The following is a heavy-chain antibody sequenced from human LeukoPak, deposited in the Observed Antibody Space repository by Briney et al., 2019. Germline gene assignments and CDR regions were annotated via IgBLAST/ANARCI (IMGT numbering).Heavy chain of an antibody. D-gene: IGHD6-13*01. Sequence: GGSLRLPCAASGFTFSNAWMSWVRQAPGKGLEWVGRIKSKTDGGTTDYAAPVKGRFTTSRDDSKNTLYLQMNSLKAEDTAVYYCTTAMYSSSWYTYYFDYWGQGTLVTVSS. CDR3: TTAMYSSSWYTYYFDY. V-gene: IGHV3-15*01. J-gene: IGHJ4*02. CDR2: IKSKTDGGTT. CDR1: GFTFSNAW.